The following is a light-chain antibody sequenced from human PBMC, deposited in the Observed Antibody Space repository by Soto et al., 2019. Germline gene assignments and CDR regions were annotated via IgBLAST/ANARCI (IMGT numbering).Light chain of an antibody. Sequence: QSALTQPASVSGSPGQSITISCTGTSSDIGSYDLVSWYRQHPGKAPKLIIYEVNKRPSGVSNRCSASKSGNTASLTISGLQAEDEADYYCRSFAGSPWVFGGGTKLTVL. CDR2: EVN. V-gene: IGLV2-23*02. CDR1: SSDIGSYDL. CDR3: RSFAGSPWV. J-gene: IGLJ3*02.